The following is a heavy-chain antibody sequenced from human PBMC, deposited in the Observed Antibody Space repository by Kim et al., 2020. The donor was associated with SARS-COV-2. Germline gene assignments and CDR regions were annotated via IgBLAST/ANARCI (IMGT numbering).Heavy chain of an antibody. V-gene: IGHV4-31*03. Sequence: SETLSLTCTVSGGSISSGGYYWSWIRQHPGKGLEWIGYIYYSGSTYYNPSLKSRVTISVDTSKNQFSLKLSSVTAADTAVYYCARQSLRFLEWCWFDPWGQGTLVTVSS. CDR3: ARQSLRFLEWCWFDP. J-gene: IGHJ5*02. CDR1: GGSISSGGYY. D-gene: IGHD3-3*01. CDR2: IYYSGST.